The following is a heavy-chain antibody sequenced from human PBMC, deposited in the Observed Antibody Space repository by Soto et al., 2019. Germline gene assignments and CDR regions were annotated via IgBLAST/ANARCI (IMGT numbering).Heavy chain of an antibody. D-gene: IGHD3-3*02. CDR2: INRDGSKK. CDR1: GFTLSAYW. J-gene: IGHJ3*02. V-gene: IGHV3-7*05. CDR3: ARDVSPGSSILYLGALDI. Sequence: EVQLEESGGDLVQPGGSLRLSCAASGFTLSAYWMTWVRQAPGKGLEWVANINRDGSKKSYLDSVRVRFTISRDNVGKSLYRQTDSVRAVDTALYYCARDVSPGSSILYLGALDIWGPGTMVTVSS.